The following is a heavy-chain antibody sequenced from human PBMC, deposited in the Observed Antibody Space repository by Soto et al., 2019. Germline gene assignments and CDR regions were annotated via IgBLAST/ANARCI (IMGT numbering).Heavy chain of an antibody. J-gene: IGHJ4*02. CDR1: GFTFDDYA. V-gene: IGHV3-9*01. Sequence: EAHLVESGGGLVQPGRSLRLSCAASGFTFDDYAMHWVRQVPGKGLEWVSSISWNSGNIVYADSVKGRFTISRDSANNSLYLQMNSLRTEDTALYFCAKGAVTSIFGYFDYWGQGTLVTVSS. CDR3: AKGAVTSIFGYFDY. CDR2: ISWNSGNI. D-gene: IGHD3-3*01.